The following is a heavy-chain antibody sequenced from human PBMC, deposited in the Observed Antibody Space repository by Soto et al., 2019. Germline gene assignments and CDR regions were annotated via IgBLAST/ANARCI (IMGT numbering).Heavy chain of an antibody. CDR1: GYTFTSYG. D-gene: IGHD1-26*01. Sequence: ASVKVSCKASGYTFTSYGISWVRQAPGQGLEWMGWISAYNGNTNYEQKLQGRVPMTTDTSTSTAYMELRSLRSDDTAVYYCARDLIAGGSYYAYYYGMDVWGQGTTVTVSS. CDR2: ISAYNGNT. J-gene: IGHJ6*02. CDR3: ARDLIAGGSYYAYYYGMDV. V-gene: IGHV1-18*01.